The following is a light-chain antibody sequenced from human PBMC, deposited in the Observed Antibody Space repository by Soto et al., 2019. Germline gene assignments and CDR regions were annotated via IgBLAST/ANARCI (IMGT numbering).Light chain of an antibody. V-gene: IGLV2-14*03. J-gene: IGLJ1*01. CDR2: DVS. CDR1: SSDVGGYNY. Sequence: QSVLTQPASVSGSPGQSITISCTGTSSDVGGYNYVSWYQHHPGKAPKLMIYDVSNRPSGVSNRFSASKSGNTASLTISGLQAEDEADYYCSSYTSSTTPDVFGTGTKLTVL. CDR3: SSYTSSTTPDV.